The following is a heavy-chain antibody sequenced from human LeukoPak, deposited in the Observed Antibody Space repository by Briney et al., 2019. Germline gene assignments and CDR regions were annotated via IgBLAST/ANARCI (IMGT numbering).Heavy chain of an antibody. CDR3: ARGLGGSGSYFLTFDY. CDR2: LSAYNGDT. CDR1: GYTLTSHG. V-gene: IGHV1-18*01. D-gene: IGHD1-26*01. Sequence: ASVKVSCKASGYTLTSHGISWVRQAPGQGLEWMGWLSAYNGDTKYALKTQGRVTLPTDASTSTAYMELRSLRSDDTAVYYCARGLGGSGSYFLTFDYWGQGTLVTVSS. J-gene: IGHJ4*02.